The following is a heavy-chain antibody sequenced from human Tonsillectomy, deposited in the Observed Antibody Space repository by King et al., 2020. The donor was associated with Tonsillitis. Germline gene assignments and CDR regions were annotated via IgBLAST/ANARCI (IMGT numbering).Heavy chain of an antibody. CDR2: VSGSGGST. Sequence: VQLVESGGGLVQPGGSLRLSCAASGFTFSSYAMSWVRQAPGKGLEWVSAVSGSGGSTYDADSVKGRFTISSDNSQNTLHLQMNSLRAEDTAVYYCAKDVAVAGGVLYFDYWGQGTLVTVSS. CDR1: GFTFSSYA. D-gene: IGHD6-19*01. CDR3: AKDVAVAGGVLYFDY. V-gene: IGHV3-23*04. J-gene: IGHJ4*02.